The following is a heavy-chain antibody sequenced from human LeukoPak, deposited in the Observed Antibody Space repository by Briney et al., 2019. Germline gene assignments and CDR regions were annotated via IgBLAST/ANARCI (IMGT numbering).Heavy chain of an antibody. CDR2: IKEDGSET. V-gene: IGHV3-7*05. J-gene: IGHJ4*02. CDR1: GFTFSNAW. Sequence: TGGSLRLSCAASGFTFSNAWMTWVRQAPGRGLEWVANIKEDGSETFYVDSVKGRFTISRDTAKNSLFLQMNSLRADDTAVYYCARTYGSGSFDYWGQGALVTVSS. D-gene: IGHD3-10*01. CDR3: ARTYGSGSFDY.